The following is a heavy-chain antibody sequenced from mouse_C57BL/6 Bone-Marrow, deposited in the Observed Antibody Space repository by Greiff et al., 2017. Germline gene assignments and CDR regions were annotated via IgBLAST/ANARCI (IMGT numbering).Heavy chain of an antibody. J-gene: IGHJ4*01. CDR3: ARGRGGYAMDD. CDR2: ISNLAYSI. CDR1: GFTFSDYG. V-gene: IGHV5-15*01. Sequence: EVKLMESGGGLVQPGGSLKLSCAASGFTFSDYGMAWVRQAPRKGPEWVAFISNLAYSIYYADTVTGRFTISRENAKNTLYLEMSSLRSEDTAMYYCARGRGGYAMDDWGQGTSVTVSS.